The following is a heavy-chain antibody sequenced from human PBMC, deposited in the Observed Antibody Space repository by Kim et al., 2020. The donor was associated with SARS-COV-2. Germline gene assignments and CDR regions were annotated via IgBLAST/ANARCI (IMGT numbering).Heavy chain of an antibody. Sequence: SETLSLTCTVSGGSISSGSYYWSWIRQPAGKGLEWIGRIYTSGSTNYNPSLKSRVTISVDTSKNQFSLKLSSVTAADTAVYYCARDGYSSSWFLGGIAVDIWGQGTMVTVSS. D-gene: IGHD6-13*01. CDR3: ARDGYSSSWFLGGIAVDI. J-gene: IGHJ3*02. CDR2: IYTSGST. V-gene: IGHV4-61*02. CDR1: GGSISSGSYY.